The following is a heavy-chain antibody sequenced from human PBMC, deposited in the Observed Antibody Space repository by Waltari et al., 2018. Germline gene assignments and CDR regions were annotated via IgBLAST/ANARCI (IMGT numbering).Heavy chain of an antibody. Sequence: QVQLQESGPGLVKPSETLSLTCAVSGYSISSGYYWGWIRQPPGTGLGWSGSIYHSGSTFYNPSLKGRVTISVDTSKNQFALKLSSVTAADTAGYYCARHDPYYYGSGSPDYWGQGTLVTVSS. V-gene: IGHV4-38-2*01. CDR2: IYHSGST. J-gene: IGHJ4*02. CDR1: GYSISSGYY. CDR3: ARHDPYYYGSGSPDY. D-gene: IGHD3-10*01.